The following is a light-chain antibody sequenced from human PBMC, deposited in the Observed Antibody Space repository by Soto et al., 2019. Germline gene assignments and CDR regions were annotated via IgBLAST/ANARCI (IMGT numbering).Light chain of an antibody. CDR1: SSDVGGYNY. Sequence: QSALTQSASVSGSPGQSITISCTGTSSDVGGYNYVSWYQQRPGKAPKLMISEVSNRPSGASNRFSGSKSGNTASLTISGLQAEDEADYYCSSYTGSATLVFGGGTKLTVL. CDR2: EVS. V-gene: IGLV2-14*01. CDR3: SSYTGSATLV. J-gene: IGLJ3*02.